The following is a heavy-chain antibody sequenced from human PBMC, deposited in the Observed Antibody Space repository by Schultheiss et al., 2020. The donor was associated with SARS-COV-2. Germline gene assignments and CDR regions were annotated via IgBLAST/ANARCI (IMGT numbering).Heavy chain of an antibody. CDR1: GFTFSSYG. D-gene: IGHD1-26*01. CDR3: AKVGAAQLGTKRTRNDY. CDR2: ISYDGSNK. J-gene: IGHJ4*02. Sequence: GGSLRLSCAASGFTFSSYGMHWVRQAPGKGLEWVAVISYDGSNKYYADSVKGRFTISRDNSKNTLYLQMNSLRAEYTAVYYCAKVGAAQLGTKRTRNDYWGQGTLVTVSS. V-gene: IGHV3-30*18.